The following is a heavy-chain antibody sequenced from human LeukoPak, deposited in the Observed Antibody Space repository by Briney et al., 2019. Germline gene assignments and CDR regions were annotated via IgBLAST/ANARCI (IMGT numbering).Heavy chain of an antibody. J-gene: IGHJ3*02. CDR2: IYTSGST. Sequence: SQTLSLTCTVSGGSISSGSYYWSWIRQPAGKGLEWIGRIYTSGSTNYKPSLKSRVTISVDTSKNQFSLKLSSVTAADTAVYYCARDYYDSSGYYYRYNAFDIWGQGTMVTVSS. D-gene: IGHD3-22*01. V-gene: IGHV4-61*02. CDR1: GGSISSGSYY. CDR3: ARDYYDSSGYYYRYNAFDI.